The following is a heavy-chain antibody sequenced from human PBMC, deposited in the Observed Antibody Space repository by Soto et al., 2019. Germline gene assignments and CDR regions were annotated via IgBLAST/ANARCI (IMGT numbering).Heavy chain of an antibody. CDR3: ATYPEPVAGTPFDY. CDR1: GGSFSGYY. V-gene: IGHV4-34*01. Sequence: SETLSLTCAVYGGSFSGYYWTWIRQPPGTGLEWIGEINHSGSTNYNPSLKSRVTISVDTSKNQFSLKLTSVTAADTAVYYCATYPEPVAGTPFDYWGQGTLVTVSS. CDR2: INHSGST. D-gene: IGHD6-19*01. J-gene: IGHJ4*02.